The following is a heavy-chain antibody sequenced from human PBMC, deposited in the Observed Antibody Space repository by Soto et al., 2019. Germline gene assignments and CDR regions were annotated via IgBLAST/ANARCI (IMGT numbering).Heavy chain of an antibody. J-gene: IGHJ3*02. CDR1: GGSFSSHY. Sequence: LSLTCTVSGGSFSSHYWSWIRQAAGKGLEWIGRLYSTGSTNYNPSLRSRVTMSVGTSRNQFSLTLTSVTAADTAVYYCARDGSGDDNSGYYIYDAFDIWGQGKMVTVS. V-gene: IGHV4-4*07. D-gene: IGHD3-22*01. CDR2: LYSTGST. CDR3: ARDGSGDDNSGYYIYDAFDI.